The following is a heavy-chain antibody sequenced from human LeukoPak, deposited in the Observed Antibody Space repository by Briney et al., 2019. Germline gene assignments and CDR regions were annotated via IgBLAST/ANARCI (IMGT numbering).Heavy chain of an antibody. Sequence: PGGSLRLSCAASGFSFSSYEMNWVRQPPRKGLEWITYISASGTLTHYADSVEVRFTISRDNAKNSLYLQMNSLRGEDTALYYCARDGTPIYSSGWVYMDVWGKGTTVTISS. CDR2: ISASGTLT. D-gene: IGHD6-25*01. CDR1: GFSFSSYE. V-gene: IGHV3-48*03. CDR3: ARDGTPIYSSGWVYMDV. J-gene: IGHJ6*04.